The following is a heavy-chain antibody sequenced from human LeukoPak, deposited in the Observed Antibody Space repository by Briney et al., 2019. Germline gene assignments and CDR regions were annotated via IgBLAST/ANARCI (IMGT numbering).Heavy chain of an antibody. D-gene: IGHD4-17*01. CDR2: ISAYNGNT. J-gene: IGHJ3*02. CDR3: ARDRDNYGDLDAFDI. CDR1: GYTFTSYG. V-gene: IGHV1-18*01. Sequence: ASVKVSCKASGYTFTSYGFSWVRQAPGQGLEWMGWISAYNGNTNYAQKLQGRVTMTTDTSTSTAYMELRSLRSDDTAVYYCARDRDNYGDLDAFDIWGQGTMVTVSS.